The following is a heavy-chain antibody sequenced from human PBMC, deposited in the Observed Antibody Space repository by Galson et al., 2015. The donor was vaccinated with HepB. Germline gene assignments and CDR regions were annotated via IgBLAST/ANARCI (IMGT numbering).Heavy chain of an antibody. V-gene: IGHV6-1*01. Sequence: CAISGDSVSSDSATWNWIRQSPSRGLEWLGRTYYRSKWSNDYAVSVKSRITINPDTSKNQFPLQLNSVTPEDTAVYFCARGISSSWYLGDYWGQGTLVTVSS. CDR2: TYYRSKWSN. CDR1: GDSVSSDSAT. D-gene: IGHD6-13*01. J-gene: IGHJ4*02. CDR3: ARGISSSWYLGDY.